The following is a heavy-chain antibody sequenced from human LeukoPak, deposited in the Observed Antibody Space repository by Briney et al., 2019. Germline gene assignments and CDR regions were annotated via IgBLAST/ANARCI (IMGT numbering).Heavy chain of an antibody. CDR3: ARRHYYDSSGYFDI. CDR2: IYYSGST. V-gene: IGHV4-59*01. CDR1: GGSISSYY. Sequence: SETLSLTCAVSGGSISSYYWSWIRQPPGKGLEWIGYIYYSGSTNYNPSLKSRVTISVDTSKNQFSLKLSSVTAADTAVYYCARRHYYDSSGYFDIWGQGTMVTVSS. D-gene: IGHD3-22*01. J-gene: IGHJ3*02.